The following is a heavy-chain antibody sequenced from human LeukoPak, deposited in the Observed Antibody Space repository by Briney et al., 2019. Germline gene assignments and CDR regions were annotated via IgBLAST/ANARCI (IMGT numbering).Heavy chain of an antibody. CDR3: AGGYCSGGSCPIHY. CDR1: GGSISSSSYY. V-gene: IGHV4-39*07. CDR2: IYYSGST. Sequence: SETLSLTCTVSGGSISSSSYYWGWIRQPPGKGLEWIGSIYYSGSTYYNPSLKSRVTISVGTSRNQFSLKLSSVTAADTAVYYCAGGYCSGGSCPIHYWGQGTLVTVSS. D-gene: IGHD2-15*01. J-gene: IGHJ4*02.